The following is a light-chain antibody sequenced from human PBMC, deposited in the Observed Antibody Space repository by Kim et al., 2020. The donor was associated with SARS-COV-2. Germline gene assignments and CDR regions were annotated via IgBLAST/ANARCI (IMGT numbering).Light chain of an antibody. CDR2: KDS. V-gene: IGLV3-9*01. J-gene: IGLJ3*02. CDR3: QVWDSGSWV. Sequence: SYELTQPLSVSVVLGQTARLTCGGNNIQTLNVHWYREKPGQAPVLVMSKDSKRPSGIPERFSGSNSGNTTNLTISTAQADDEADYDCQVWDSGSWVFGGG. CDR1: NIQTLN.